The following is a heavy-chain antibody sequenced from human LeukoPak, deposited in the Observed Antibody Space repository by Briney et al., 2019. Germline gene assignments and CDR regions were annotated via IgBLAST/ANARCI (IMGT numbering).Heavy chain of an antibody. J-gene: IGHJ4*02. CDR3: ARSNYYDSSGYSLFDY. V-gene: IGHV4-61*02. D-gene: IGHD3-22*01. Sequence: SETLSLTCTVSGGSISSGSYYWSWIRQPAGKGLEWIGRIYTSGSTNYNPSLKSRVTISVDTSKNQFSLKLSSVTPADTAVYYCARSNYYDSSGYSLFDYWGQGTLVTVSS. CDR1: GGSISSGSYY. CDR2: IYTSGST.